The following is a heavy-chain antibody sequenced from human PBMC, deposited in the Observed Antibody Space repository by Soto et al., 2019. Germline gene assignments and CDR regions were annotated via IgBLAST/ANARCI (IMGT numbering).Heavy chain of an antibody. Sequence: EVQLLESGGGLVQPGGSLRLSCAASGFNFRSYAMTWVRQAPGKGLEWVSTIRPSGDTTFYADSVKGRITISRDNSKNTVYLQMNTLAVEDTAVYFCAKGGYTSYYDSWGQGILVTVSS. CDR2: IRPSGDTT. J-gene: IGHJ4*02. CDR3: AKGGYTSYYDS. D-gene: IGHD5-18*01. CDR1: GFNFRSYA. V-gene: IGHV3-23*01.